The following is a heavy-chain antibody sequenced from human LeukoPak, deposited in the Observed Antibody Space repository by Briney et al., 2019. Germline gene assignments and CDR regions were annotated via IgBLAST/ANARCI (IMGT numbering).Heavy chain of an antibody. D-gene: IGHD3-9*01. Sequence: GGSLRLSCAASGFTFSSYDMSWVRQAPGKGLEWVSAISGSGGSTYYADSVKGRFTISRDNSKNTLYLQMNSLRAEDTAVYYCAKQGRDWLRDYYYYMDVWGKGTTVTISS. CDR1: GFTFSSYD. CDR3: AKQGRDWLRDYYYYMDV. CDR2: ISGSGGST. J-gene: IGHJ6*03. V-gene: IGHV3-23*01.